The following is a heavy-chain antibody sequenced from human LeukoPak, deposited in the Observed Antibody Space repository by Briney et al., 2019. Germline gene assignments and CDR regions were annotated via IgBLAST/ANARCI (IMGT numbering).Heavy chain of an antibody. CDR2: ISYDGSNK. CDR3: AKRTSSGGLPD. D-gene: IGHD2-15*01. CDR1: GFTFSSYA. Sequence: GRSLRLSCAASGFTFSSYAMHWVRQAPGKGLEWVAVISYDGSNKYYADSVKGRFTISRDNSKNTLYLQMNSLRAEDTAVYYCAKRTSSGGLPDWGQGTLVTVSS. V-gene: IGHV3-30-3*01. J-gene: IGHJ4*02.